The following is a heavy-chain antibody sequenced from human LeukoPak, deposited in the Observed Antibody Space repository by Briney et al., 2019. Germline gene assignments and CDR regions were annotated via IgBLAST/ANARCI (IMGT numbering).Heavy chain of an antibody. CDR2: IYYSGST. V-gene: IGHV4-39*07. CDR3: SRGEGDYDSSGYGYFDY. Sequence: SETLSLTCTVSGGSISSSSYHWGWIRQPPGKGLEWIGSIYYSGSTYYNPSLKSRVTISVDTSKNQFSLKLSSVTAADTAVYYCSRGEGDYDSSGYGYFDYWGQGTLVTVSS. D-gene: IGHD3-22*01. J-gene: IGHJ4*02. CDR1: GGSISSSSYH.